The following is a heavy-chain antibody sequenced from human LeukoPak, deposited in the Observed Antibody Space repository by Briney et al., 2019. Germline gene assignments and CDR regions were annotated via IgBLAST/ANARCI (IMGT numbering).Heavy chain of an antibody. V-gene: IGHV4-59*01. CDR1: GASISSYY. Sequence: SETLSLTCTVSGASISSYYWSWIRQPPGKGLEWIGYIYYSGGTNYNPSLKSRVTISVDTSKNQFSLKLSSVTAADTAVYYCARGIYCSSASCYYYFDYWGQGTLVTVPS. CDR2: IYYSGGT. CDR3: ARGIYCSSASCYYYFDY. D-gene: IGHD2-2*01. J-gene: IGHJ4*02.